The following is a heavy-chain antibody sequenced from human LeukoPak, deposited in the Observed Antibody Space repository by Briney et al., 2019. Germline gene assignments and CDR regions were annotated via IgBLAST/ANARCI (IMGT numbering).Heavy chain of an antibody. CDR1: GFTFRDYN. D-gene: IGHD3-9*01. CDR2: ITDSGSTI. Sequence: GGSLRLSCAASGFTFRDYNMNWVRQAPGKGLEWVSYITDSGSTIHYADSVNGRFTISRDNAENSLYLQMNSLRAEDSAVYYCARSIGLTGGGVDVWGRGTTVTVSS. CDR3: ARSIGLTGGGVDV. V-gene: IGHV3-11*01. J-gene: IGHJ6*02.